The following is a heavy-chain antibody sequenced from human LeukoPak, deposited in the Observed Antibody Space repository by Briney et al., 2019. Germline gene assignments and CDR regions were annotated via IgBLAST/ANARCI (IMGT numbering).Heavy chain of an antibody. CDR3: ARQGSARWEPSDY. CDR1: GYRFTSYW. V-gene: IGHV5-51*01. D-gene: IGHD1-26*01. J-gene: IGHJ4*02. Sequence: GESLKISCKGSGYRFTSYWIGWVRQMPGKGLEWMGIIYPGDSDTRYSPSFQGQVTISADKSISTAYLQWSSLKASDTAMYYCARQGSARWEPSDYWGQGTLVTVSS. CDR2: IYPGDSDT.